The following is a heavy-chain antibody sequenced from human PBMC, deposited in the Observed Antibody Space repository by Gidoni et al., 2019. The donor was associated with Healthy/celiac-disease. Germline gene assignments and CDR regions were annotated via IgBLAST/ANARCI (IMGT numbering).Heavy chain of an antibody. V-gene: IGHV3-73*02. Sequence: EVQLVESGGGLVQPGGSLKLSCAASGFTFSGPAMHWVRQASGKGLEWVGRIRRKANSYATAYAASVKGRFTISRDDSKNTAYLQMNSLKTEDTAVYYCTRLGYGDYGDYFDYWGQGTLVTVSS. J-gene: IGHJ4*02. CDR2: IRRKANSYAT. CDR1: GFTFSGPA. D-gene: IGHD4-17*01. CDR3: TRLGYGDYGDYFDY.